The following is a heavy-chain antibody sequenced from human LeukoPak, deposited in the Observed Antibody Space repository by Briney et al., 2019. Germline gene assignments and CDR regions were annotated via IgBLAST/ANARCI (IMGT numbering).Heavy chain of an antibody. D-gene: IGHD2-15*01. J-gene: IGHJ1*01. CDR3: ASEFGYCSGGSCYSDPTEYFQH. CDR2: INPNSGGT. V-gene: IGHV1-2*02. CDR1: GYTFTGYY. Sequence: ASVKVSCKASGYTFTGYYMLWVRQAPGQGLEWMGWINPNSGGTNYAQKFQGRVTMTRDTSISTAYMELGRLRSDDTAVYYCASEFGYCSGGSCYSDPTEYFQHWGQGTLVTVSS.